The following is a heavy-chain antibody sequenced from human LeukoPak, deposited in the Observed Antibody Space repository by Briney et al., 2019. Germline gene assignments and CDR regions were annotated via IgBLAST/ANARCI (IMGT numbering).Heavy chain of an antibody. V-gene: IGHV4-34*01. CDR3: TRDHYYYDSSGYSTFDY. CDR2: INHSGST. D-gene: IGHD3-22*01. Sequence: SETLSLTCAVYGGSFSGYYWSWIRQPPGKGLEWIGEINHSGSTNYNPSLKSRVTISVDTSKNQFSLKLSSVTAADTAVYYCTRDHYYYDSSGYSTFDYWGQGTLVTVSS. J-gene: IGHJ4*02. CDR1: GGSFSGYY.